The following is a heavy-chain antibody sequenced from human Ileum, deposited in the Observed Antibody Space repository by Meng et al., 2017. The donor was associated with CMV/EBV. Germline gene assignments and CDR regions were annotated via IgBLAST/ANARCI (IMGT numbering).Heavy chain of an antibody. J-gene: IGHJ4*02. V-gene: IGHV3-7*01. Sequence: GGSLRLSCGAASGFTFSSSYMSWIRQAPGKGLEWVANIKHDGSEKAYVGSVKGRFTISRDNTKNSLYLQMNSLRAEDTAVYYCARDPHFGALDYWGQGTLVTVSS. CDR2: IKHDGSEK. CDR3: ARDPHFGALDY. CDR1: GFTFSSSY. D-gene: IGHD3-10*01.